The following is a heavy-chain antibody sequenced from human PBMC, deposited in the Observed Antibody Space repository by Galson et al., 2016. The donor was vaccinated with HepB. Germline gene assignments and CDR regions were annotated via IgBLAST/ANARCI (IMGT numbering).Heavy chain of an antibody. J-gene: IGHJ3*02. V-gene: IGHV3-74*01. CDR3: TRGRAPMIMWGAFDI. CDR1: GFTLSSHW. CDR2: INFDGSST. Sequence: LRLSCAASGFTLSSHWMHWVRQAPGKGLVWVSRINFDGSSTTYADSVKGRFTISRDNAKKTLYLQMNSLTAEDTAVYYCTRGRAPMIMWGAFDIWGQGTMVTVSS. D-gene: IGHD3-22*01.